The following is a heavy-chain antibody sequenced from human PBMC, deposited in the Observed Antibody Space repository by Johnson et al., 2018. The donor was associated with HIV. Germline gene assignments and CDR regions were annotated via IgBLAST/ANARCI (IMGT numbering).Heavy chain of an antibody. V-gene: IGHV3-66*02. J-gene: IGHJ3*02. Sequence: VQLVESGGGVVRPGGSLRLSCAVSGFNFDDYDMSWVRQIPGKGLEWVSVIYSGGSTYYADSVKGRFTISRDNSKNTLYLQMNSLRAEDTAVYFCARDGDYYDSNGGDAFDIWGQGTMVTVSS. D-gene: IGHD3-22*01. CDR2: IYSGGST. CDR3: ARDGDYYDSNGGDAFDI. CDR1: GFNFDDYD.